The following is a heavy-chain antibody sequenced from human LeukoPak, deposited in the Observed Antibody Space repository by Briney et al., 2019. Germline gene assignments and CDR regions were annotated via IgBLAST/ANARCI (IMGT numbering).Heavy chain of an antibody. CDR2: IYYSGST. J-gene: IGHJ6*02. V-gene: IGHV4-59*08. CDR3: ARQAPYYYYGMDV. Sequence: SETLSLTCTVSGGSISSYYWSWIRQPPGKGLEWIGYIYYSGSTNYNPSLKSRVTISVDTSKSQFSLKLSSVTAADTAVYYCARQAPYYYYGMDVWGQGTTVTVSS. CDR1: GGSISSYY.